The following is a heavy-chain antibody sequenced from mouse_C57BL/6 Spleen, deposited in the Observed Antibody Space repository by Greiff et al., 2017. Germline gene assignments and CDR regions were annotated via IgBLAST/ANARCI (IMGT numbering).Heavy chain of an antibody. D-gene: IGHD1-1*01. Sequence: QVQLQQPGAELVRPGSSVKLSCKASGYTFTSYWMHWVKQRPIQGLEWIGNIDPSDSATHYNPKFKDKATLTVDKSSSTAYMQLSSLTSEDSAVYYCARSGHYYGSSYYAMDYWGQGTSVTVSS. CDR2: IDPSDSAT. V-gene: IGHV1-52*01. CDR1: GYTFTSYW. CDR3: ARSGHYYGSSYYAMDY. J-gene: IGHJ4*01.